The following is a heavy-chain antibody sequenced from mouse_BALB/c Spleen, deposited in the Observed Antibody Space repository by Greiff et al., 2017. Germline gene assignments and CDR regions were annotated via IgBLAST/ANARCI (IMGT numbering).Heavy chain of an antibody. CDR3: ARDWTGWYFDV. J-gene: IGHJ1*01. D-gene: IGHD3-3*01. V-gene: IGHV2-9*02. CDR1: GFSLTSYG. CDR2: IWAGGST. Sequence: VQVVESGPGLVAPSQSLSITCTVSGFSLTSYGVHWVRQPPGKGLEWLGVIWAGGSTNYNSALMSRLSISKDNSKSQVFLKMNSLQTDDTAMYYCARDWTGWYFDVWGAGTTVTVSS.